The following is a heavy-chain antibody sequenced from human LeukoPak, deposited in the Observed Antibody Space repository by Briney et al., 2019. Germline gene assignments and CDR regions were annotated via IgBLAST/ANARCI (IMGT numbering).Heavy chain of an antibody. CDR2: IRSKAYGRTI. CDR1: GFTFGDYT. V-gene: IGHV3-49*04. Sequence: GGSLRLSCTASGFTFGDYTMNWVRQAPGKGLEWVGFIRSKAYGRTIEYAASVKGRFTISRDDSKSIAYLQLNSLKTEDTAVYYRTKGSCSGGSCYSTSWGQGTLVTVSS. J-gene: IGHJ5*02. D-gene: IGHD2-15*01. CDR3: TKGSCSGGSCYSTS.